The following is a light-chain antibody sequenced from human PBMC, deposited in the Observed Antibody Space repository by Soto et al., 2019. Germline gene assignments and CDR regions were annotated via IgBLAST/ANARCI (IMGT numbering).Light chain of an antibody. CDR3: QQCYMGWT. Sequence: DIQMTQSPSTLSASVGDRVTITGRASQSISRSLAWYQHQPGKAPKLLIYDASSLESGVPSRFSGIGSGTEFTLSISSLQPEDFGTYYCQQCYMGWTFGQGTKVDIK. V-gene: IGKV1-5*01. CDR2: DAS. CDR1: QSISRS. J-gene: IGKJ1*01.